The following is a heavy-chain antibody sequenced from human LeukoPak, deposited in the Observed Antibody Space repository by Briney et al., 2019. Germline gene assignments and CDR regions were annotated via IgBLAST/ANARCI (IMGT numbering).Heavy chain of an antibody. CDR1: GGSISSGSYY. CDR3: AREVQDYYGSGSYSTLGYYYYMDV. CDR2: IYTSGST. D-gene: IGHD3-10*01. J-gene: IGHJ6*03. V-gene: IGHV4-61*02. Sequence: SQTLSLTCTVSGGSISSGSYYWSWIRQPAGKGLEWIGRIYTSGSTNYNPSLKSRVTISVDTSKNQFSLKLSSVTAADTAVYYCAREVQDYYGSGSYSTLGYYYYMDVWGKGTTVTISS.